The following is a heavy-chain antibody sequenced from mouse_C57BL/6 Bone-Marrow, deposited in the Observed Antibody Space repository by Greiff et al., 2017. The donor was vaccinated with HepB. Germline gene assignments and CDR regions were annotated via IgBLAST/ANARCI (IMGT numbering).Heavy chain of an antibody. CDR1: GYTFTDYY. J-gene: IGHJ2*01. CDR3: ARGRFLRPFDY. CDR2: IYPGSGNT. D-gene: IGHD1-2*01. Sequence: VMLVESGAELVRPGASVKLSCKASGYTFTDYYINWVKQRPGQGLEWIARIYPGSGNTYYNEKFKGKATLTAEKSSSTAYMQLSSLTSEDSAVYFCARGRFLRPFDYWGQGTTLTVSS. V-gene: IGHV1-76*01.